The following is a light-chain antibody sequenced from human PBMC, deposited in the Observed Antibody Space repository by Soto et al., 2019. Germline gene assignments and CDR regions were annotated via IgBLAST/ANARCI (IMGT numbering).Light chain of an antibody. CDR1: SSDVGNYKY. V-gene: IGLV2-14*01. J-gene: IGLJ1*01. CDR3: FSYTSSGTYV. CDR2: EVS. Sequence: QSGLTQPASVSCSPGQAITTSCTGTSSDVGNYKYVSWYQQHPGKAPKLMIYEVSNRPSGVSNRFSGSKSGNTASLTISGLQAEDETDYYCFSYTSSGTYVFGTGTKVTVL.